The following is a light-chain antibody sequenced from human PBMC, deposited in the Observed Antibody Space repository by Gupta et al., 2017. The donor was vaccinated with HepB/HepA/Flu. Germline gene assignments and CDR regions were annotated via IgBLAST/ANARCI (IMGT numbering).Light chain of an antibody. CDR1: QSVLYSSNNKNY. J-gene: IGKJ1*01. V-gene: IGKV4-1*01. CDR3: QQEDSTPLT. CDR2: WAS. Sequence: DIVMTQSPDSLAVSLGERATINCKSSQSVLYSSNNKNYLAWYQQKPGQPPKLLIYWASTRESGVPDRFSGRGSGTDFTLTISNLQAEDVAVYYCQQEDSTPLTFGQGTKVEIK.